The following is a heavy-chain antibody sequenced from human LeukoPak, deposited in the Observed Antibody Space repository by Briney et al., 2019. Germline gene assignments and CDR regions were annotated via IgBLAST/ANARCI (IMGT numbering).Heavy chain of an antibody. J-gene: IGHJ6*02. V-gene: IGHV4-59*01. CDR2: IYYSGST. Sequence: TSETLSLTCTVSGGSISSYYWSWIRQPPGKGLEWIGYIYYSGSTNYNPSLKSRVTILVDTSKNQFSLKLSSVTAADTAVYYCARGSGRGMDVWGQGTTVTVSS. D-gene: IGHD1-26*01. CDR1: GGSISSYY. CDR3: ARGSGRGMDV.